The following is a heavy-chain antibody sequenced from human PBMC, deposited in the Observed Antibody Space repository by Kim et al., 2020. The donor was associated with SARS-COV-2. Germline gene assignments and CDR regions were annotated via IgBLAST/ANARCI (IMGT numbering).Heavy chain of an antibody. D-gene: IGHD3-10*01. J-gene: IGHJ6*02. CDR2: INHSGST. Sequence: SETLSLTCAVYGGSFSGYYWSWIRQPPGKGLEWIGEINHSGSTNYNPSLKSRVTISVDTSKNQFSLKLSSVTAADTAVYYCARVRGSGSYYNGNSPYYYYGMDVWGQGTTVTVSS. CDR1: GGSFSGYY. V-gene: IGHV4-34*01. CDR3: ARVRGSGSYYNGNSPYYYYGMDV.